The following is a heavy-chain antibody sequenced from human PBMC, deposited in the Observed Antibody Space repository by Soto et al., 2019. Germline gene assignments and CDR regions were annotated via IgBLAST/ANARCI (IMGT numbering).Heavy chain of an antibody. D-gene: IGHD6-13*01. CDR2: INVGNGNT. Sequence: QVQLVQSGAEVKKPGASVKVSCKASGYTFSSYALYWVRQAPGQRLEWMGWINVGNGNTKYSQKLQGRVTLSRDTSASTAFMELSSLRSDEDTAVYYCVRGHSSSWYGDYWGQGTLVTVS. CDR3: VRGHSSSWYGDY. CDR1: GYTFSSYA. V-gene: IGHV1-3*01. J-gene: IGHJ4*02.